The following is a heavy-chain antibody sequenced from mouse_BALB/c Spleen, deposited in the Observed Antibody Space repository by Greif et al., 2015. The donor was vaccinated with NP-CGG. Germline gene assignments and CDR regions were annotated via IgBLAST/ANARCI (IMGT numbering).Heavy chain of an antibody. CDR2: IDPSDSYT. CDR3: TRRKGYYFDY. J-gene: IGHJ2*01. Sequence: QVQLQQSGAELVKPGASVKMSCKASGYTFTSYWMHWVKQRPGQGLEWIGVIDPSDSYTSYNQKSKGKATLTVDTSSSTAYMQLSSLTSEDSAVYYCTRRKGYYFDYWGQGTTLTVSS. D-gene: IGHD3-3*01. CDR1: GYTFTSYW. V-gene: IGHV1S127*01.